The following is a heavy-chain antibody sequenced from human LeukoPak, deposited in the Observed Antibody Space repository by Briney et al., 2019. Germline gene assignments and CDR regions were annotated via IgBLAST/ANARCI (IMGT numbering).Heavy chain of an antibody. Sequence: GGSLRLSCAASGFTFSTYWMHWVRQAPGKGLVWVSRINRDGSSTSYAHSVKGRFTISRDNAKNTLYLQMNSLRAEDTAVYYCARDRETYYDILTGYYTLGDAFDIWGQGTMVTVSS. D-gene: IGHD3-9*01. CDR1: GFTFSTYW. V-gene: IGHV3-74*01. J-gene: IGHJ3*02. CDR2: INRDGSST. CDR3: ARDRETYYDILTGYYTLGDAFDI.